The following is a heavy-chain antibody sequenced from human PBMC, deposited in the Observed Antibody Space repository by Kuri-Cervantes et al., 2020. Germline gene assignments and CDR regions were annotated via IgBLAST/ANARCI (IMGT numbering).Heavy chain of an antibody. CDR3: ARVYQLLLYTYYYYGMDV. V-gene: IGHV3-9*01. J-gene: IGHJ6*02. D-gene: IGHD2-2*02. CDR1: GFAFSSYA. Sequence: SLKISCAASGFAFSSYAMHWVRQAPGKGLEWVSGISWNSGSIGYADSVKGRFTISRDNAKNSLYLQMNSLRDEDTAVYYCARVYQLLLYTYYYYGMDVWGQGTTVTVSS. CDR2: ISWNSGSI.